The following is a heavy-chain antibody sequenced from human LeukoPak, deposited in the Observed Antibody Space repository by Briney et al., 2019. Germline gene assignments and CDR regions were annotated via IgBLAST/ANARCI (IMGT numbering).Heavy chain of an antibody. V-gene: IGHV5-51*01. Sequence: GESLKISCQGSGYSFTSYWIGWVRQMPGKGLEWMGIIYPGDSDTRYSPSFQGQVTISADKSISTAYLRWSSLKASDTAMYYCASFRAGGQWPVDYWGQGTLVTVSS. CDR1: GYSFTSYW. CDR3: ASFRAGGQWPVDY. J-gene: IGHJ4*02. D-gene: IGHD6-19*01. CDR2: IYPGDSDT.